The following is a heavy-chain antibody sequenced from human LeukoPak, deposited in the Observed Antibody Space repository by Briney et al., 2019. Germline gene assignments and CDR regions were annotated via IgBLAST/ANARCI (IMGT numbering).Heavy chain of an antibody. Sequence: SETLSLTCTVSGGSISSGDYYWSWIRQPPGKGLEWIGYIYYSGSTYYNPSLKSRVTISADTSKNQFSLKLSSVTAADTAVYYCARSGKSAYILDYWGQGTLVTVSS. CDR3: ARSGKSAYILDY. CDR1: GGSISSGDYY. J-gene: IGHJ4*02. D-gene: IGHD3-16*01. CDR2: IYYSGST. V-gene: IGHV4-30-4*02.